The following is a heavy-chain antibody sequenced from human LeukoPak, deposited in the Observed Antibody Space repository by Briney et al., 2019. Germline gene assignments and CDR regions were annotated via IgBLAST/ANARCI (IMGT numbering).Heavy chain of an antibody. CDR1: GFTFSTYN. CDR3: ARAKRNGFDI. Sequence: GGSLRLSCAASGFTFSTYNMNWVGQAPGKGLEWVSSISGSSSYIYYADSVKGRFSISRDNAKNSLYLQMNSLRAEDTAVYYCARAKRNGFDIWGQGTMVTVSS. V-gene: IGHV3-21*01. CDR2: ISGSSSYI. J-gene: IGHJ3*02.